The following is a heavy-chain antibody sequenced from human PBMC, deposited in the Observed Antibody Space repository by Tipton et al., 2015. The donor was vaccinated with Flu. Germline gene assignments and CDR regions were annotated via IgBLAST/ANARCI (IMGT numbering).Heavy chain of an antibody. D-gene: IGHD3-10*01. CDR1: GYSISSGYY. Sequence: TLSLTCTVSGYSISSGYYWGWIRQPPGKGLEWIGSIFHGGSTYYNPSLKSRVTISVDTSKNQFSLKLSSVTAADTVVYYCATYYYGSGTQSAFDYWGQGTLVTVSS. CDR2: IFHGGST. V-gene: IGHV4-38-2*02. J-gene: IGHJ4*02. CDR3: ATYYYGSGTQSAFDY.